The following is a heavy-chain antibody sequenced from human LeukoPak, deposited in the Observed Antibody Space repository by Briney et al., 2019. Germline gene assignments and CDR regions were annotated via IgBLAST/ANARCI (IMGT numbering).Heavy chain of an antibody. CDR3: ARVDCSGGSCYYFDS. Sequence: GGSLRLSCAASGFTFSSYEMNWVRQAPGKGLEWVSYISSSGSTIYYADSVKGRFTISRDNAKNSLYLQMNSLRAEDTAVYYCARVDCSGGSCYYFDSWGQGTLVTVSS. CDR2: ISSSGSTI. V-gene: IGHV3-48*03. CDR1: GFTFSSYE. J-gene: IGHJ4*02. D-gene: IGHD2-15*01.